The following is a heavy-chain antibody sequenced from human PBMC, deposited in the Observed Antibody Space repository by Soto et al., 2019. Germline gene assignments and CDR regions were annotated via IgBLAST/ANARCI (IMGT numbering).Heavy chain of an antibody. CDR2: TYYRSKWYN. J-gene: IGHJ4*02. Sequence: SETLSLTCAISGDSVSSNSAAWNWIRQSPSRGLEWLGRTYYRSKWYNDYAVSVKSRITINPDTSKNQFSLQLNSVTPEDTAVYYCARGKYYYDSSGYYPYFDYWGQGTLVTVSS. CDR3: ARGKYYYDSSGYYPYFDY. V-gene: IGHV6-1*01. D-gene: IGHD3-22*01. CDR1: GDSVSSNSAA.